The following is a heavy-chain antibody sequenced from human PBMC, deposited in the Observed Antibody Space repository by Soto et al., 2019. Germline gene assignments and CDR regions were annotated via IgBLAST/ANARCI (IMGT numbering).Heavy chain of an antibody. CDR2: ISYDGSNK. J-gene: IGHJ6*02. D-gene: IGHD5-18*01. CDR3: AREGYSYGSRYGMDV. Sequence: QVQLVESGGGVVQPGRSLRLSCAASGFTFSSYAMHWVRQAPDKGLEWVAVISYDGSNKYYADSVKGRFTISRDNSKNTLYLQMNSLRAEDTAVYYCAREGYSYGSRYGMDVWGQGTTVTVSS. CDR1: GFTFSSYA. V-gene: IGHV3-30-3*01.